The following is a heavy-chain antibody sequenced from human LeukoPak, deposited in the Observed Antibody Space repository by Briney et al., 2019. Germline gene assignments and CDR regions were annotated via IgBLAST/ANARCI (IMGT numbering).Heavy chain of an antibody. D-gene: IGHD6-13*01. CDR1: GGSISSYH. J-gene: IGHJ6*02. CDR3: AGDLYSGSWSLGGMDV. V-gene: IGHV4-59*01. Sequence: PSETLSLTCTVSGGSISSYHWSWIRQPTGKGREWSGYSSYSGSTTYNPSLMSLVTILIDTSKRQLSLQLNSVTAADTAVYYCAGDLYSGSWSLGGMDVWGQGATVVVSS. CDR2: SSYSGST.